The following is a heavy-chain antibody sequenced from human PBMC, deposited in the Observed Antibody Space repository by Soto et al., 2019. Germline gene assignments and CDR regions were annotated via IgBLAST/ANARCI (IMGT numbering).Heavy chain of an antibody. CDR2: IHYSGST. V-gene: IGHV4-31*03. Sequence: PSETLSLTCTVSGGSISSSGYYWSWIRQPPGKGLEYIGYIHYSGSTYYNPSLKSRVSISVDTSKNQFSLNLNSVTAADTAVYYCARERGHCTNGVCYSLSWFDPWGQGTLVTVSS. J-gene: IGHJ5*02. CDR1: GGSISSSGYY. CDR3: ARERGHCTNGVCYSLSWFDP. D-gene: IGHD2-8*01.